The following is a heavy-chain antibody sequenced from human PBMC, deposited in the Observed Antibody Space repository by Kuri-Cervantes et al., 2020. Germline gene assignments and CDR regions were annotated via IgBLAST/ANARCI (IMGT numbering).Heavy chain of an antibody. CDR3: ARDGYNYGYVGMDV. Sequence: SETLSLTCTVSGGSISSSSYYWGWIRQHPGKGLEWTGYIYYSGSTYYNPSLKSRVTISVDTSKNQFSLNLNSVTAADTAVYYCARDGYNYGYVGMDVWGQGTTVTVSS. D-gene: IGHD3-22*01. CDR1: GGSISSSSYY. V-gene: IGHV4-31*03. CDR2: IYYSGST. J-gene: IGHJ6*02.